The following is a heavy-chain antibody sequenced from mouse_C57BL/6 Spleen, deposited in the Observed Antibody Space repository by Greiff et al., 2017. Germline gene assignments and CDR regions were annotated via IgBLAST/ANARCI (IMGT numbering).Heavy chain of an antibody. Sequence: EVQLQQSGPGLVKPSQSLSLTCSVTGYSITSGYYWNWIRQFPGNKLEWMGYISYDGSNNYNPSLKNRISITRDTSKNQFFLKLNSVTTEDTATYYCAREGQPSMDYWGQGTSVTVSS. CDR2: ISYDGSN. V-gene: IGHV3-6*01. CDR1: GYSITSGYY. J-gene: IGHJ4*01. CDR3: AREGQPSMDY.